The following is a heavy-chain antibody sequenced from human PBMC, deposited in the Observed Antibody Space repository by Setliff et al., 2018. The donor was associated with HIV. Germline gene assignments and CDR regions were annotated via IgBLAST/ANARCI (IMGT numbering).Heavy chain of an antibody. J-gene: IGHJ4*02. CDR2: IYSDGST. V-gene: IGHV3-66*02. Sequence: SLRLSCEASGFTVSSSYMAWVRQAPGKGLEWVSTIYSDGSTYHRDSVKGRFTLSRDNSKNTVYLQVGSLRPDDTAMYYCARSRPYNSALDYWGQGTLVTVS. CDR1: GFTVSSSY. D-gene: IGHD6-25*01. CDR3: ARSRPYNSALDY.